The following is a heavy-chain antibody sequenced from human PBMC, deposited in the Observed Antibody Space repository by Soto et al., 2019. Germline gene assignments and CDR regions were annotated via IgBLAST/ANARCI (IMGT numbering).Heavy chain of an antibody. Sequence: PGGSLRLPCTACGFTFGHYAMSWVRQAPGKGLEWVGFIRSKAYGGTTEYAASVKGRFTIPRDDSKSIAYLQMNSLKTEDTAVYYCTRXLRQWLRLRYYYYGMDVWGQGTTVTVAS. CDR2: IRSKAYGGTT. CDR1: GFTFGHYA. V-gene: IGHV3-49*04. J-gene: IGHJ6*02. CDR3: TRXLRQWLRLRYYYYGMDV. D-gene: IGHD6-19*01.